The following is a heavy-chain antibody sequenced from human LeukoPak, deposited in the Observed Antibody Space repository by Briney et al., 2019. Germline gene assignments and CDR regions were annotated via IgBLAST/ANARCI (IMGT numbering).Heavy chain of an antibody. J-gene: IGHJ4*02. CDR1: GFTFSGYL. D-gene: IGHD4-17*01. Sequence: GGALRLSCAASGFTFSGYLMRWVRQAPGKGLEGVANINKDGSERYNVDSVKGRFTISRDNANKSLYLQMNSLRAEDTSVYYCARESKGRSKIDYWGQGTLVTVSS. CDR2: INKDGSER. V-gene: IGHV3-7*01. CDR3: ARESKGRSKIDY.